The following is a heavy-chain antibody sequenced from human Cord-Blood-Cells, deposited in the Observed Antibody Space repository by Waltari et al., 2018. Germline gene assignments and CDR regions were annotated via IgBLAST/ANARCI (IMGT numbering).Heavy chain of an antibody. J-gene: IGHJ6*03. CDR2: IIPILSIA. Sequence: QVQLVQSGAEVKKPGSSVKVSCKASGGTFSSYAISWVRQAPGQGLEWMGRIIPILSIANYAQKFQGRVTITAEKSTSTAYMELSSLRSEDTAVYYCARGYDFWSGYGYYYYMDVWGKGTTVTVSS. CDR1: GGTFSSYA. D-gene: IGHD3-3*01. V-gene: IGHV1-69*09. CDR3: ARGYDFWSGYGYYYYMDV.